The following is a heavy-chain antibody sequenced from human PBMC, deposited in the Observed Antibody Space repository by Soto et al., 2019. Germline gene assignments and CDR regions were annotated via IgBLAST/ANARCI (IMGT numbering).Heavy chain of an antibody. CDR3: ARGHYYYGMDV. J-gene: IGHJ6*02. CDR2: IYYSGTT. Sequence: SETLSLTCTVSNGSVSSGTYSWSWVRQPPGKGLGWIGYIYYSGTTYYTPSLKSRLTMSMDRANDHFSLNLTPVTAADTAVYFCARGHYYYGMDVWGQGITVTVSS. CDR1: NGSVSSGTYS. V-gene: IGHV4-30-2*01.